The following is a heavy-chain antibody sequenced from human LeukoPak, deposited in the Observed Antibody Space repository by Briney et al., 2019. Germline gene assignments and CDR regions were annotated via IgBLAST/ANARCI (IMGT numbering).Heavy chain of an antibody. CDR1: GGSISSSSYY. Sequence: SETLSLTCTVSGGSISSSSYYWGWIRQPPGKGLEWFGSIYYSVSTYYNPSLKSRVTISVDTSKNQFSLKLSSVTAADTAVYYCARGNPPPMGRQWLVPGVYGMDVWGQGTTVTVSS. J-gene: IGHJ6*02. CDR2: IYYSVST. CDR3: ARGNPPPMGRQWLVPGVYGMDV. V-gene: IGHV4-39*07. D-gene: IGHD6-19*01.